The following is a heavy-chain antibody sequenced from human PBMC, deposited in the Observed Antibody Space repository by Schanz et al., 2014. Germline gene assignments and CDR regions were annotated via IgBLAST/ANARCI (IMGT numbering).Heavy chain of an antibody. Sequence: DWPGGSLRLSCAASGFTFSDYYMSWIRQAPGKGLKWVSYISSSGSYTNYADSVKGRFTTSRDNGKKSMYLQMNSLRAEDTAVYYCARLDSSSWYPRYWGQGTLVTVSS. V-gene: IGHV3-11*03. CDR2: ISSSGSYT. J-gene: IGHJ4*02. D-gene: IGHD6-13*01. CDR1: GFTFSDYY. CDR3: ARLDSSSWYPRY.